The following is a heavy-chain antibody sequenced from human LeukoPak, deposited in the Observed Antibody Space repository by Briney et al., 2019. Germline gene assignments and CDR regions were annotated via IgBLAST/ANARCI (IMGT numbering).Heavy chain of an antibody. CDR1: GFTFGDYA. D-gene: IGHD2-15*01. V-gene: IGHV3-49*04. CDR2: IGSKAYGGTT. Sequence: GGSLRLSCTASGFTFGDYAMSWVRQAPGKGLEWVGFIGSKAYGGTTEYAASVKGRFTISRDDSKSIAYLQMNSLKTEDTAVYCCTSGCSGGSCYVWFDPWGQGTLVTVSS. J-gene: IGHJ5*02. CDR3: TSGCSGGSCYVWFDP.